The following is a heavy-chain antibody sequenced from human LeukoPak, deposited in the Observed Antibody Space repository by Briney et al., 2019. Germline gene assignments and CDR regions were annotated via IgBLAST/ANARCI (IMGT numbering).Heavy chain of an antibody. J-gene: IGHJ4*02. CDR3: ARASSSSWPYFVY. Sequence: PSETLSLTCTVSGGSISSYYWSWIRQPPGKGLEWVGYIYYSGSTNYNPSLKSRVTISVDTSKNQFSLKLSSVPAADTAVYYCARASSSSWPYFVYWGQGTLVTVSS. V-gene: IGHV4-59*01. CDR1: GGSISSYY. CDR2: IYYSGST. D-gene: IGHD6-13*01.